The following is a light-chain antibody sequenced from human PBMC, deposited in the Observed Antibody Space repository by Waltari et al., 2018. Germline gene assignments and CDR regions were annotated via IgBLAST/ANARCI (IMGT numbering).Light chain of an antibody. CDR1: CSNIGAGYD. CDR2: GST. Sequence: QSVLTQPPSVSGAPGQRVTISCTGSCSNIGAGYDVHWSQQLPRAAPKLLIYGSTSRPLGVPDRFFGSTSGTSASLAITGLQAEDEADYYCQSYDTSLMSVVFGGGTKLTVL. J-gene: IGLJ3*02. CDR3: QSYDTSLMSVV. V-gene: IGLV1-40*01.